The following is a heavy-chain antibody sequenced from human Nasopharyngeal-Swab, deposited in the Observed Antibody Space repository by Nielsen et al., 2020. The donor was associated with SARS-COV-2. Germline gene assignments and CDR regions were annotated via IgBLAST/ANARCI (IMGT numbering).Heavy chain of an antibody. D-gene: IGHD3-3*01. Sequence: GGSLRLSCAASGFTFSCYWMHWVGQAPGKGLVWVSRINSDGSSTSYADSVKGRFTISRDNAKNTLYLQMNSLRAEDTAVYYCAREGDFWSGYYSLDYWGQGTLVTVSS. CDR1: GFTFSCYW. V-gene: IGHV3-74*01. J-gene: IGHJ4*02. CDR2: INSDGSST. CDR3: AREGDFWSGYYSLDY.